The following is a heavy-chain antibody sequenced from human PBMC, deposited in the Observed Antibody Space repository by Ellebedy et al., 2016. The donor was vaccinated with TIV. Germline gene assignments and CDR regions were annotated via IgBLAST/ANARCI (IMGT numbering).Heavy chain of an antibody. CDR3: ARGRVLWFGESSYGLDV. Sequence: MPSETLSLTCTVSGGSIRSSSYYWGWIRQPPGKGLEWIGSIYYSGSTYYNPSLKSRLTISVDTSKSQFSLELSSVSAADTAVYYCARGRVLWFGESSYGLDVWGQGTTVIVSS. CDR1: GGSIRSSSYY. CDR2: IYYSGST. D-gene: IGHD3-10*01. V-gene: IGHV4-39*07. J-gene: IGHJ6*02.